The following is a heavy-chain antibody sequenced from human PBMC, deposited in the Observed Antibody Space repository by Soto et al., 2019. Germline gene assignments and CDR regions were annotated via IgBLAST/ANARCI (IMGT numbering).Heavy chain of an antibody. Sequence: QVQLQESGPGLVRPSETLSLTCTVSGASVSGGYYYWSWIRQPPGKGLEWIAYIDYSGSTNYNPSLKSPVNISVDTPNNRFSLKLRSVTAADTAVYYCARIVQKGGGLLSNYYYGVDDWGQGTTVTVSS. V-gene: IGHV4-61*01. D-gene: IGHD3-10*01. CDR1: GASVSGGYYY. CDR3: ARIVQKGGGLLSNYYYGVDD. CDR2: IDYSGST. J-gene: IGHJ6*02.